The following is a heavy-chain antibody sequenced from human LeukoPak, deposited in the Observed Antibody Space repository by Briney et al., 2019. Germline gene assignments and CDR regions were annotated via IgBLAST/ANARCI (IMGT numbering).Heavy chain of an antibody. CDR2: IRSKAYGGTT. V-gene: IGHV3-49*04. J-gene: IGHJ4*02. CDR3: TRDGDYIWGSYRNFDY. CDR1: GVTFSSYG. Sequence: PGGSLRLSCTASGVTFSSYGMSWVRQAPGKGLEWVGFIRSKAYGGTTEYAASVKGRFTISRDDSKSIAYLQMTSLKTEDTAVYSCTRDGDYIWGSYRNFDYWGQGTLVTVSS. D-gene: IGHD3-16*02.